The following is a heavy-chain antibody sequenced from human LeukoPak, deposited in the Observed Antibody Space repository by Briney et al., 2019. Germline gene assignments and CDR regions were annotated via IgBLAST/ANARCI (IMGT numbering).Heavy chain of an antibody. Sequence: GGSLRLSCVASGFTLSSYWMSWVRQAPGKGLEWVANIKQDGGERYYVESVKGRFTISRDNAKNSLYLQMNSLRAEDTAVYYCARDVWSIWGSGDVVRDFWGQGTLVTVSS. CDR1: GFTLSSYW. D-gene: IGHD6-6*01. CDR3: ARDVWSIWGSGDVVRDF. J-gene: IGHJ4*02. CDR2: IKQDGGER. V-gene: IGHV3-7*01.